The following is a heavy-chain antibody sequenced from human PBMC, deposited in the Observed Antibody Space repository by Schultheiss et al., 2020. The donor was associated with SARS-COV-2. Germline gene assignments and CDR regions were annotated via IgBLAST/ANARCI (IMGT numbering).Heavy chain of an antibody. V-gene: IGHV4-59*01. CDR2: IYYSGST. Sequence: SQTLSLTCTVSGGSISSYYWSWIRQPPGKGLEWIGYIYYSGSTNYNPSLKSRVIISVDTSKNQFSLKLSSVTAADTAVYYCARGSGILYYYYGMDVWGQGTTVTVSS. J-gene: IGHJ6*02. CDR1: GGSISSYY. D-gene: IGHD2-15*01. CDR3: ARGSGILYYYYGMDV.